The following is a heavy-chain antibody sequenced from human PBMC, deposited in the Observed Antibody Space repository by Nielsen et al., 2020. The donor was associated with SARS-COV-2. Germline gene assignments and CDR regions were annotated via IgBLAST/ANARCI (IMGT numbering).Heavy chain of an antibody. CDR3: TKEDYYDSSGYYYSPRSPRYFDY. CDR2: ISSSSSTI. J-gene: IGHJ4*02. D-gene: IGHD3-22*01. Sequence: GGSLRLSCAASGFTVSSYSMNWVRQAPGKGLEWVSYISSSSSTIYYADSVKGRFTISRDNSKNTLYLQMNSLRAEDTAVYYCTKEDYYDSSGYYYSPRSPRYFDYWGQGTLVTVSS. CDR1: GFTVSSYS. V-gene: IGHV3-48*01.